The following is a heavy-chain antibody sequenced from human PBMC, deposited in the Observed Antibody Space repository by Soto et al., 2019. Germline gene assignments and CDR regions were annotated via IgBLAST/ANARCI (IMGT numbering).Heavy chain of an antibody. V-gene: IGHV3-11*01. CDR1: GFTFSDYY. J-gene: IGHJ1*01. CDR3: ARVGHPGIAAAAPWVEYFQH. CDR2: ISSSGSTI. D-gene: IGHD6-13*01. Sequence: GGSLRLSCAASGFTFSDYYMSWIRQAPGKGLEWVSYISSSGSTIYYADSVKGRFTISRDNAKNSLYLQMNSLRAEDTAVYYCARVGHPGIAAAAPWVEYFQHWGQGTLVTVSS.